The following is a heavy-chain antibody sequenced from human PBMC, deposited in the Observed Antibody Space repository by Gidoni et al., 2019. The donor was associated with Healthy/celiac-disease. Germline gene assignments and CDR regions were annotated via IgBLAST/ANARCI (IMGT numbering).Heavy chain of an antibody. V-gene: IGHV4-34*01. Sequence: QVQLQQWGAGLLKPSETLSLTCAVYGGSFSGYYWSWIRQPPGKGLEWIGEINHSGSTNYNPSLKSRVTISVDTSKNQFSLKLSSVTAADTAVYYCASLRSWFNDYWGQGTLVTVSS. CDR3: ASLRSWFNDY. CDR1: GGSFSGYY. J-gene: IGHJ4*02. CDR2: INHSGST. D-gene: IGHD3-22*01.